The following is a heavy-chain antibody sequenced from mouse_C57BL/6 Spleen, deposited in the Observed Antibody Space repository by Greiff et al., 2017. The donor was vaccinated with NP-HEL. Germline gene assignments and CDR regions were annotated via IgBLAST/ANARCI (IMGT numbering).Heavy chain of an antibody. CDR3: ARSVAY. V-gene: IGHV1-54*01. CDR2: INPGSGGP. Sequence: QVQLQQSGAELVRPGTSVKVSCKASGYAFTNYLIEWVKQRPGQGLEWIGVINPGSGGPNYNEKFKGKATLTADKSSSTAYMQLSSLTSEDSAVYFCARSVAYWGQGTLVTVSA. D-gene: IGHD1-1*01. CDR1: GYAFTNYL. J-gene: IGHJ3*01.